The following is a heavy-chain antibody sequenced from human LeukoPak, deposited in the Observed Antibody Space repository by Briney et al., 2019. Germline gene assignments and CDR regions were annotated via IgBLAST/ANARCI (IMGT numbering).Heavy chain of an antibody. V-gene: IGHV1-46*01. CDR2: INPSGGST. CDR1: GYTFTSYY. D-gene: IGHD1-26*01. J-gene: IGHJ3*02. CDR3: ARDRGRATTADAFDI. Sequence: GASVTVSCKASGYTFTSYYMHWVRQAPGQGLEWMGIINPSGGSTSYAQKFQGRVTMTRDMSTSTVYMELSSLRSEDTAVYYCARDRGRATTADAFDIWGQGTMVTVSS.